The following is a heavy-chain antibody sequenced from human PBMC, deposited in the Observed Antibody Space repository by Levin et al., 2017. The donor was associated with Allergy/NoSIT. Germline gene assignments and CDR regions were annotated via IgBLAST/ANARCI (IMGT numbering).Heavy chain of an antibody. CDR1: GFTFSNAW. D-gene: IGHD3-22*01. V-gene: IGHV3-15*01. Sequence: GGSLRLSCAASGFTFSNAWMSWVRQAPGKGLEWVGRIKSKTDGGTTDYAAPVKGRFTISRDDSKNTLYLQMNSLKTEDTAVYYCTTDSLYDSSGTFDYWGQGTLVTVSS. J-gene: IGHJ4*02. CDR3: TTDSLYDSSGTFDY. CDR2: IKSKTDGGTT.